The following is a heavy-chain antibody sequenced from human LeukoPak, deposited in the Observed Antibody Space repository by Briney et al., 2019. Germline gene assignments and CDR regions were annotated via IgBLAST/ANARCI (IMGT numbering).Heavy chain of an antibody. CDR2: ISGSATSA. J-gene: IGHJ4*02. CDR1: GFTFSNCA. Sequence: GGSLRLSCAASGFTFSNCAMSWVRQAPGKGLEWVSGISGSATSASYADSVKGRFTISRDNSKNTLFLQMNSLRAEDSAVYYCAKVEVSQYNSGWYDYWGQGTLVTVSS. V-gene: IGHV3-23*01. CDR3: AKVEVSQYNSGWYDY. D-gene: IGHD6-19*01.